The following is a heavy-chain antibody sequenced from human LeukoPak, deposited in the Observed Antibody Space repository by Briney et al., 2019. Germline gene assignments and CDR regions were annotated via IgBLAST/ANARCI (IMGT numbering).Heavy chain of an antibody. CDR3: ARAHSSSSKTTYYYYYMDV. J-gene: IGHJ6*03. CDR1: GGSISSYY. D-gene: IGHD6-13*01. Sequence: PSETLSLTCTVSGGSISSYYWSWIRQPAGKGLEWIGRIYTSGSTNYNPSLKSRVAMSVDTSKNQFSLKLSSVTAADTAVYYCARAHSSSSKTTYYYYYMDVWGKGTTVTVSS. V-gene: IGHV4-4*07. CDR2: IYTSGST.